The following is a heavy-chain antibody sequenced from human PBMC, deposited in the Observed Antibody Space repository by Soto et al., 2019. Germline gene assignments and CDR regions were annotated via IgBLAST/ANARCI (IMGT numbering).Heavy chain of an antibody. CDR1: GYTLSELS. J-gene: IGHJ4*02. CDR2: FDPEDGET. Sequence: ASVKVSCKVSGYTLSELSMHWVRQAPGKGLEWMGGFDPEDGETIYAQKFQGRVTMTEDTSTDTAYMELSSLRSEDTAVHYCATIERAAGTTIFDYWGQGTLVT. V-gene: IGHV1-24*01. D-gene: IGHD6-13*01. CDR3: ATIERAAGTTIFDY.